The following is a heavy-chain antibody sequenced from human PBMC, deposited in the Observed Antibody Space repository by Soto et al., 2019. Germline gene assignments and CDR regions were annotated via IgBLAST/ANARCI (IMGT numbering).Heavy chain of an antibody. J-gene: IGHJ4*02. V-gene: IGHV3-23*01. Sequence: QPGGSLRLSCAASGFTFIKFAMSWVRQVPGKGLEWVAAIGGGVSGSTFHAESVKGRFTISRDNSKNTLYLQMNSLRAEDTAVYYCAGPYFEGSAVADTAWGQGALVTVSS. CDR3: AGPYFEGSAVADTA. D-gene: IGHD6-19*01. CDR2: IGGGVSGST. CDR1: GFTFIKFA.